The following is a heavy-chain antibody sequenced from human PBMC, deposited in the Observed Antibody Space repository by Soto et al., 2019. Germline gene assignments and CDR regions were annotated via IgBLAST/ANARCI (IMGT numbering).Heavy chain of an antibody. V-gene: IGHV4-31*03. J-gene: IGHJ4*02. CDR3: ARVPYCSGGSCYSYFDY. D-gene: IGHD2-15*01. Sequence: QVQLQESGPGLVKPSQTLSLTCTVSRGSISSGDYYWSWIRQHPGKGLEWIGYMYYSGSTYYNPSLKSRVTISVDASKNQFSLKLSCVTAAATAVYYCARVPYCSGGSCYSYFDYWGQGTLVTVSS. CDR2: MYYSGST. CDR1: RGSISSGDYY.